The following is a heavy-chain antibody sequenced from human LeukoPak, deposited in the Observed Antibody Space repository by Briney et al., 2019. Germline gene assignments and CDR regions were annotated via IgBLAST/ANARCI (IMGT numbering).Heavy chain of an antibody. V-gene: IGHV3-21*01. J-gene: IGHJ4*02. CDR1: GFTFSSYS. CDR2: ISSSSSYI. Sequence: GGSLRLSCAASGFTFSSYSMKWVRQAPGKGLEWVSSISSSSSYIYYADSVKGRFTTSRDNAKNSLYLQMNSLRAEDTAVYYCARGLRFLEWFYDYWGQGTLVTVSS. CDR3: ARGLRFLEWFYDY. D-gene: IGHD3-3*01.